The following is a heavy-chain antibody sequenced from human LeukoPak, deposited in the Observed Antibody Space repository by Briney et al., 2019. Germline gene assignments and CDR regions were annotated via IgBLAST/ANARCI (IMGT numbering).Heavy chain of an antibody. CDR3: ARTRKTDDFWSGYYLSY. D-gene: IGHD3-3*01. Sequence: SETLSLTCTVSGGSISSGGYYWSWIRQPPGKGLEWIGDINHSGSTNYNPSLKSRVTISVDTSKNQFSLKLSSVTAADTAVYYCARTRKTDDFWSGYYLSYWGQGTLVTVSS. V-gene: IGHV4-39*07. J-gene: IGHJ4*02. CDR1: GGSISSGGYY. CDR2: INHSGST.